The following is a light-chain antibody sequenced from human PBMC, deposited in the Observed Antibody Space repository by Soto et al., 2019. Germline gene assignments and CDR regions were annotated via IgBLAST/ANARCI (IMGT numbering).Light chain of an antibody. CDR2: GAS. J-gene: IGKJ2*01. Sequence: EIVLTQSPGTLSLSPGEGATLSCRASQSVSYSFLAWYQQKPGQAPRLLIYGASSRATGIPDRFSGSGSGTDFTLTISRLKPEDFAVYYCQQYGSSPRTFGQGAKLEIK. CDR1: QSVSYSF. V-gene: IGKV3-20*01. CDR3: QQYGSSPRT.